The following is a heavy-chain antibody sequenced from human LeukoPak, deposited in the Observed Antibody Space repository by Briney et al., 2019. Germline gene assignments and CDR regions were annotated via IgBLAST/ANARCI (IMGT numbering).Heavy chain of an antibody. CDR2: INHSGST. V-gene: IGHV4-34*01. CDR3: ARGPRYYYDSSGYALDY. J-gene: IGHJ4*02. Sequence: GSLRLSCAASGFTFSSYSMNWVRQAPGKGLEWIGEINHSGSTNYNPSLKSRVTISVDTSKNQFSLKLSSVTAADTAVYYCARGPRYYYDSSGYALDYWGQGTLVTVSS. D-gene: IGHD3-22*01. CDR1: GFTFSSYS.